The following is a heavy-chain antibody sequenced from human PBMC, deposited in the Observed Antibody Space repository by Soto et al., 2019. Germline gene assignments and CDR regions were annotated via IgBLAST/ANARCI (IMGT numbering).Heavy chain of an antibody. V-gene: IGHV3-30-3*01. Sequence: PGGSLRLSCAASGFTFSSYAMHWVRQAPGKGLEWVAVISYDGSNKYYADSVKGRFTISRDNSKNTLYLQMNSLRAEDTAVYYCARGRFYGDYTRERGDWFDPWGQGTLVTVSS. CDR3: ARGRFYGDYTRERGDWFDP. J-gene: IGHJ5*02. CDR1: GFTFSSYA. CDR2: ISYDGSNK. D-gene: IGHD4-17*01.